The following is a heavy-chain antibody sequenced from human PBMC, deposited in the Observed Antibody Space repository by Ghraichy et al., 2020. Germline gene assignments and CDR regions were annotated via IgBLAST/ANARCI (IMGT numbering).Heavy chain of an antibody. CDR2: ITSSGTTI. J-gene: IGHJ4*02. D-gene: IGHD2-15*01. CDR3: AREGGNYCSGGSCSRDFEY. CDR1: GFTFSSYA. V-gene: IGHV3-48*02. Sequence: GGSLRLSCAASGFTFSSYAMDWVRQAPGKGLEWLSYITSSGTTIYYADSVKGRFTISRDNAKNSLYLQMSSLRDEDTAVYYCAREGGNYCSGGSCSRDFEYRGQGTLVTVSS.